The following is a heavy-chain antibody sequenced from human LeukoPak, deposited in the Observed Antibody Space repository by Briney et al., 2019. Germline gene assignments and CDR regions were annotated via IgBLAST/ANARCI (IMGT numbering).Heavy chain of an antibody. CDR1: GGSFSGYY. CDR3: ARRTSTGRFDP. J-gene: IGHJ5*02. Sequence: KASETLSLTCAVYGGSFSGYYWSWIRQPPGKGLEWIGEINHSGSTNYNPSLKSRVTISVDTSKNQFSLKLSSVTAADTAVYYCARRTSTGRFDPWGQGTLVTVSS. D-gene: IGHD1-1*01. CDR2: INHSGST. V-gene: IGHV4-34*01.